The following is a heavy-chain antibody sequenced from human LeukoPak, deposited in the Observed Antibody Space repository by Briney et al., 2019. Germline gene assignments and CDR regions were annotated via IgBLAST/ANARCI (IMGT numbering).Heavy chain of an antibody. CDR2: IIPILGIA. D-gene: IGHD4-17*01. Sequence: SVKVSCKASGGTFSSYAISWVRQAPGQGLEWMGRIIPILGIANYAQKFQGRVTITADKSTSTAYMELSSLRPEDTAVYYCARYGDYSYAFDIWGQGTMVTVSS. J-gene: IGHJ3*02. CDR1: GGTFSSYA. V-gene: IGHV1-69*04. CDR3: ARYGDYSYAFDI.